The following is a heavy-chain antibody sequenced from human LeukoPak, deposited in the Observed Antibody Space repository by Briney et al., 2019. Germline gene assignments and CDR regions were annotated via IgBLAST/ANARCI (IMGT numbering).Heavy chain of an antibody. D-gene: IGHD5-24*01. CDR2: FSGSGGDT. CDR1: GFTFSSYA. CDR3: AKSGYNRFDY. Sequence: GGSLRLSCAASGFTFSSYAMSWVRQAPGKGLAWVSAFSGSGGDTYYADSVKGRFTISRDNSKNTLYLQMNSLRAEDTAVYYCAKSGYNRFDYWGQGILVTVSS. J-gene: IGHJ4*02. V-gene: IGHV3-23*01.